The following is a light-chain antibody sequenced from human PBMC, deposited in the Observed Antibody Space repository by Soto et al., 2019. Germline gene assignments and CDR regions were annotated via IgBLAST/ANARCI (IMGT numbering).Light chain of an antibody. CDR2: DVN. V-gene: IGLV2-14*03. CDR1: SSDIGASNY. CDR3: YSWNSNSDTHYV. J-gene: IGLJ1*01. Sequence: QSALTQPASVSGSPGQSITISCTGTSSDIGASNYDSWYQQHPGQAPKLMISDVNNRPSGISDRFSGAKSGNTASLTISGLQAEDEADDYCYSWNSNSDTHYVFGTGTKVTVL.